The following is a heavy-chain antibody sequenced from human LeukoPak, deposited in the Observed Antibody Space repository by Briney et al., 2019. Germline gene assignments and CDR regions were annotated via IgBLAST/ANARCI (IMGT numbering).Heavy chain of an antibody. V-gene: IGHV1-24*01. J-gene: IGHJ4*02. CDR2: FDPEDGET. D-gene: IGHD5-18*01. CDR1: GYTLTELS. CDR3: ATDLDEYSYGAFDY. Sequence: GASVKVSCKVSGYTLTELSMHWVRQAPGKGLEWMGGFDPEDGETIYAQKFQGRVTMTEDTSTDTAYMELSSLRSEDTAVYYCATDLDEYSYGAFDYWGRGTLVTVSS.